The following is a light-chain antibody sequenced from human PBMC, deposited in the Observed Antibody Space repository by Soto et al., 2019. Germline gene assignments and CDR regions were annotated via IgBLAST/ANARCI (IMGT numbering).Light chain of an antibody. J-gene: IGKJ4*01. CDR3: QKYNSAPLT. CDR1: LTISHY. Sequence: DIQMTQSPSSLSASVGYRVTITCRASLTISHYLAWYQQKPGKLPNLLIYAASTLQAGVPSRFSGSGSGTDFTLTISSLQPEDVAAYYCQKYNSAPLTFGGGTKVEIK. CDR2: AAS. V-gene: IGKV1-27*01.